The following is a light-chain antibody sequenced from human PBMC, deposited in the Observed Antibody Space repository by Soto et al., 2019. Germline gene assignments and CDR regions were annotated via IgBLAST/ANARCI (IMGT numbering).Light chain of an antibody. Sequence: EIVLTQSPGPLSFSPGERATLSCRASQSVSSRCLAWYQQKPVQAPRLLMYGASSRATGIPDRFSGTGSGTDFTLTISRLEPEDFAVYYCHQYGSSPYTFGLGTKLEIK. CDR1: QSVSSRC. CDR2: GAS. V-gene: IGKV3-20*01. CDR3: HQYGSSPYT. J-gene: IGKJ2*01.